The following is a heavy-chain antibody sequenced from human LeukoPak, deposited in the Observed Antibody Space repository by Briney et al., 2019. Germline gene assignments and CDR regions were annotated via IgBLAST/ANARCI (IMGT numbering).Heavy chain of an antibody. D-gene: IGHD1-26*01. CDR1: GFTFSSYS. CDR3: ARDKTVGASYFDF. CDR2: ISSSSSYI. J-gene: IGHJ4*02. V-gene: IGHV3-21*01. Sequence: PGGSLRLSCAASGFTFSSYSMNWVRQAPGKGLEWVSSISSSSSYIYYADSVKGRFTISRDNAKNSLYLQMNSLRAEDTAVYYCARDKTVGASYFDFWGQGILVTVSS.